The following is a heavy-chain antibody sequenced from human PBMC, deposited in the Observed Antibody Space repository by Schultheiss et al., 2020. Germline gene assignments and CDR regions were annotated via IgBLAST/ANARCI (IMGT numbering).Heavy chain of an antibody. CDR3: ARPMLHDILTGAGGEPYGMDV. D-gene: IGHD3-9*01. V-gene: IGHV4-34*01. CDR2: INHSGST. J-gene: IGHJ6*02. Sequence: SETLSLTCAVYGGSLSGHYWSWIRQPPGKGLEWIGEINHSGSTNYNPSLKSRVTISVDTSKNQFSLKLSSVTAADTAVYYCARPMLHDILTGAGGEPYGMDVWGQGTTVTVAS. CDR1: GGSLSGHY.